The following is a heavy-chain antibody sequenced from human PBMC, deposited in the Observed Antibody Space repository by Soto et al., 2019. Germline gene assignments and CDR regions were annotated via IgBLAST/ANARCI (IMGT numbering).Heavy chain of an antibody. V-gene: IGHV4-59*02. J-gene: IGHJ4*02. CDR3: ARAMHAGFTHYFDH. CDR2: TSYTVNT. CDR1: RSCVTSHH. Sequence: SLTLSRTCFVARSCVTSHHSSWIRQFPGQGLEWIAYTSYTVNTSYNPSRQSRVTISLDTCKNELSLKLTSMTAAHTAVYYCARAMHAGFTHYFDHWRQGTLVTVSS. D-gene: IGHD2-8*01.